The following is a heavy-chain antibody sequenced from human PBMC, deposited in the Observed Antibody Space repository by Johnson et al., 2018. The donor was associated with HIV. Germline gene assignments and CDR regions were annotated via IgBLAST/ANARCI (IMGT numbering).Heavy chain of an antibody. V-gene: IGHV3-30*04. CDR2: ISYDGSNK. CDR1: RFTFSTYA. D-gene: IGHD2-21*01. J-gene: IGHJ3*02. CDR3: ARVVVVIAIGGTDAFDI. Sequence: QVQLVESGGGVVQPGRSLRLSCAASRFTFSTYAMHWVRQAPGKGLEWVAVISYDGSNKYYADSVKGRFTISRDNSKNTLYLQMNSLRAEDTAVYYCARVVVVIAIGGTDAFDIWGQGTMVTVSS.